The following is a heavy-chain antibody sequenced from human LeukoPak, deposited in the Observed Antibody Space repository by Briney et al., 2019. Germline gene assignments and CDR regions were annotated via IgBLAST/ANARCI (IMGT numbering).Heavy chain of an antibody. J-gene: IGHJ6*04. CDR3: ARDKQSVSSSWYYYGMDV. CDR2: IYHSEST. Sequence: SDTQSLTCAVSGYSISSGYYWGWIRPPPGKGLEGIGMIYHSESTYCNPSIKSRFTISVDTSKKQFSLKLSSETAADTAVYYCARDKQSVSSSWYYYGMDVWGKGTTVTVSS. D-gene: IGHD6-13*01. V-gene: IGHV4-38-2*02. CDR1: GYSISSGYY.